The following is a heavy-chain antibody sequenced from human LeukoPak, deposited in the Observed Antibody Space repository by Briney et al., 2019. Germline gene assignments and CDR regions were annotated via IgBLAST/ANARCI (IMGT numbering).Heavy chain of an antibody. D-gene: IGHD4-17*01. V-gene: IGHV3-48*03. CDR2: ISSSGSTI. Sequence: GGSLRLSCAASGFTFSSYEMNWGRQAPGKGLEWVSYISSSGSTIYYADSVKGRFTISRDNAKNSLYLQMNSLRAEDTAVYYCALLTTVTTWDAFDIWGQGTMVTVSS. J-gene: IGHJ3*02. CDR3: ALLTTVTTWDAFDI. CDR1: GFTFSSYE.